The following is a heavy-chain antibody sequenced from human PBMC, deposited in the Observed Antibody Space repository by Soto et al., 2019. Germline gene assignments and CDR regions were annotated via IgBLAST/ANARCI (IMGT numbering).Heavy chain of an antibody. J-gene: IGHJ4*02. CDR1: GGSFGNSA. Sequence: QVHLVQSGAEVKKPGSSVKVSCKASGGSFGNSAINWVRQTPGQGLEWLGGFIPVYLTLNYAKKFQGRVTITADESTGTDYMKLSSLASDDTAVYYCATGVIWIGYFTVDSWGKGNWVTVSS. V-gene: IGHV1-69*01. CDR2: FIPVYLTL. CDR3: ATGVIWIGYFTVDS. D-gene: IGHD3-3*01.